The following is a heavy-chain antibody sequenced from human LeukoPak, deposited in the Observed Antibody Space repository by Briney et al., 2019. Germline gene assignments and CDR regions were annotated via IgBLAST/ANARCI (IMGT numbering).Heavy chain of an antibody. D-gene: IGHD1-26*01. V-gene: IGHV1-46*01. J-gene: IGHJ4*02. CDR1: GYTFTTYF. Sequence: ASVKVSCKASGYTFTTYFMHWVRQAPGQALQWMGIINPSGGSTTYAQKFQGRVNMTRDTSTSTVYMELSSLRSEDTAVYYCAGSIVGPTYYFDYWGQGTLVTVSS. CDR3: AGSIVGPTYYFDY. CDR2: INPSGGST.